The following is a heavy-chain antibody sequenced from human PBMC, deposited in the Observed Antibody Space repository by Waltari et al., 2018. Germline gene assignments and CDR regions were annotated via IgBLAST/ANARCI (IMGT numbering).Heavy chain of an antibody. CDR3: AKGAIGSAGLDY. V-gene: IGHV3-23*01. CDR1: EFTFSSYA. J-gene: IGHJ4*02. Sequence: DVQLLESGGGLVQPGWSLSLSCAASEFTFSSYAVTWVRQAPGKGLEWVSSFTTSGNTYYADSVKGRFTISRDNSKNKMYRQMNSLRADDTAVYYCAKGAIGSAGLDYWGQGTLVTVSS. CDR2: FTTSGNT. D-gene: IGHD6-13*01.